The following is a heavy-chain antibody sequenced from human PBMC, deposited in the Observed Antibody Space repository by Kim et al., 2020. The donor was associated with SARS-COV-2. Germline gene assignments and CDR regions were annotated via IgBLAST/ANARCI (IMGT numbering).Heavy chain of an antibody. D-gene: IGHD2-2*01. J-gene: IGHJ6*02. V-gene: IGHV3-30*18. CDR2: ISYDGSNK. CDR3: AKDQRVPAGVYYYGMDV. Sequence: GGSLRLSCAASGFTFSSYGMHWVRQAPGKGLEWVAVISYDGSNKYYADSVKGRFTISRDNSKNTLYLQMNSLRAEDTAVYYCAKDQRVPAGVYYYGMDVWGQGTTVTVSS. CDR1: GFTFSSYG.